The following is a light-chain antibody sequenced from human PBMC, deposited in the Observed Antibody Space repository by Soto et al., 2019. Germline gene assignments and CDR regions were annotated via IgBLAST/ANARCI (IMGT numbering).Light chain of an antibody. CDR2: KAS. J-gene: IGKJ1*01. V-gene: IGKV1-5*03. CDR1: QSVSSS. Sequence: TQSPGTVSLSPGERATLSCRASQSVSSSYLAWYQQKPGKAPKLLIYKASSLESGVPSRFSGSGSGTEFTLTISSLQPDDFATHYCQHYNTYTWTFGQGTKVDIK. CDR3: QHYNTYTWT.